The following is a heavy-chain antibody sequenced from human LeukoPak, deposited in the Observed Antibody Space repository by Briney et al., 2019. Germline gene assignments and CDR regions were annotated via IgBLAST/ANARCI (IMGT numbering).Heavy chain of an antibody. J-gene: IGHJ4*02. V-gene: IGHV4-39*07. CDR3: ARQLDSSGYGFDY. D-gene: IGHD3-22*01. CDR2: IYYSGST. Sequence: SETLSLTCTVSGGSISSSSYYWGWIRQPPGKGLEWIGSIYYSGSTYYNPSLKSRVTISVDTSKNQFSLKLSSVTAADTAVYYCARQLDSSGYGFDYWGQGTLVTVSS. CDR1: GGSISSSSYY.